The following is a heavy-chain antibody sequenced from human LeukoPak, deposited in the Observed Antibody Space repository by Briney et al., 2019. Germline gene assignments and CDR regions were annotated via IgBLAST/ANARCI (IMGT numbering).Heavy chain of an antibody. CDR1: GGSVSTYY. D-gene: IGHD4-23*01. J-gene: IGHJ4*02. V-gene: IGHV4-59*02. CDR2: IYYSGST. Sequence: PSETLSLTCTVSGGSVSTYYWSWIRQPPGKGLEWIGYIYYSGSTNYNPSLKSRVTTSVDTSKNQFSLKLSSVTAADTAVYYCARDTGTVVDYWGQGTLVTVSS. CDR3: ARDTGTVVDY.